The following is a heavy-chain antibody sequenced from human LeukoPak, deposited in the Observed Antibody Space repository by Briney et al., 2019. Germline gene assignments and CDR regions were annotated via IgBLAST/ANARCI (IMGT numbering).Heavy chain of an antibody. Sequence: SETLSLTCTVSGGSISSGSYYWSWIRQPAGKGLEWIGRIYTSGSTNYNPSLKSRVTISVDTSKNQFSLKLSSVTAADTAVYYCARNSCPSGSCYDNRGYFDYWGQGTLVTVSS. D-gene: IGHD2-15*01. V-gene: IGHV4-61*02. CDR2: IYTSGST. J-gene: IGHJ4*02. CDR3: ARNSCPSGSCYDNRGYFDY. CDR1: GGSISSGSYY.